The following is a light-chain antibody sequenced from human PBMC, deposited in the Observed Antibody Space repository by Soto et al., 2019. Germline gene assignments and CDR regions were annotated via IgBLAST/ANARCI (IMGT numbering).Light chain of an antibody. Sequence: DTQMTRSPSSLSASLGDRVTITCRASQRISTNLNWYQQKPGKAPKLLIYGASSLQTGVPSTFTGSGSGTDFTLSISSLQPEDFATYYCQQSYTTPYTFGQGTKLEIK. CDR3: QQSYTTPYT. V-gene: IGKV1-39*01. CDR2: GAS. CDR1: QRISTN. J-gene: IGKJ2*01.